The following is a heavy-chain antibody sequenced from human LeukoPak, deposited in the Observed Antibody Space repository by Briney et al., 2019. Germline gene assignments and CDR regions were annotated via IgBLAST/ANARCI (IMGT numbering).Heavy chain of an antibody. V-gene: IGHV3-9*01. CDR2: ISRSSGNI. Sequence: GRSLRLSCAASGFTFDDYAMHWVRHAPGKGLEWVASISRSSGNIGYADSVKGRFTISRDNAENSLHLEMNSLRHEDTAVYFCARDAWRRAFNYGMDVWGQGTTVAVSS. J-gene: IGHJ6*02. CDR3: ARDAWRRAFNYGMDV. CDR1: GFTFDDYA. D-gene: IGHD5-12*01.